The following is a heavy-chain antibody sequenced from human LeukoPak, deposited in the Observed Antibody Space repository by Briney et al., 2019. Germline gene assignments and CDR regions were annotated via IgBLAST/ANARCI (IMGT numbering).Heavy chain of an antibody. Sequence: SVKVSCKASGGTFSSYAISWVRQAPGQGLEWMGGIIPIFGTANYAQKFQGRVTITADESTSTAYMELSSLRSEDTAVYYCAIMATIKPPDAFDIWGQGTMVTVSS. J-gene: IGHJ3*02. CDR2: IIPIFGTA. CDR3: AIMATIKPPDAFDI. V-gene: IGHV1-69*13. CDR1: GGTFSSYA. D-gene: IGHD5-24*01.